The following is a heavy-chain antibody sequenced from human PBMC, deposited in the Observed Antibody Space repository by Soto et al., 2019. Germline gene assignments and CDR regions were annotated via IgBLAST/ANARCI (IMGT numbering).Heavy chain of an antibody. V-gene: IGHV3-30*03. CDR2: ISYDGSDK. D-gene: IGHD3-10*01. J-gene: IGHJ4*02. CDR3: VGGQYYFDY. CDR1: GFPFTSYA. Sequence: QVQLVETGGGVVQPGRSLRLSCAASGFPFTSYAMHCVREGPDKGLEWVAIISYDGSDKYYADSVKGRFTISRDNSKNTLYLQMNSLRPEDTALYYCVGGQYYFDYRGQGTLVIVSS.